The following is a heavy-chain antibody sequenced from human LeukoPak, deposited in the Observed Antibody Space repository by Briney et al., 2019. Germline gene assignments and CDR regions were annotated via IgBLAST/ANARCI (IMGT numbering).Heavy chain of an antibody. J-gene: IGHJ6*02. V-gene: IGHV1-2*06. CDR1: GYTFTGYY. D-gene: IGHD2-2*01. CDR2: VNPKSGGT. CDR3: ARDTSGYGMDV. Sequence: EAPVKVSCKASGYTFTGYYMNWVRQAPGQGLEWMGRVNPKSGGTNFAQKFRSRVTMTRDTSINTAYMELSGLRSDDSAIYYCARDTSGYGMDVWGQGTTVTVSS.